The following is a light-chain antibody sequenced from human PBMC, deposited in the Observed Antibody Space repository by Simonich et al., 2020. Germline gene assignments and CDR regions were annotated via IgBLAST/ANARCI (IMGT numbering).Light chain of an antibody. V-gene: IGLV2-14*01. J-gene: IGLJ3*02. CDR1: SSDVGGYNY. CDR2: DVS. Sequence: QSALTQPASVSGPPGQSITISCTGTSSDVGGYNYVSWYQQHPGKAPKLMIYDVSKRPSGVSNLFSGSKSGNTASLTISGLQAEDEADYYCSSYTSSSTWVFGGGTKLTVL. CDR3: SSYTSSSTWV.